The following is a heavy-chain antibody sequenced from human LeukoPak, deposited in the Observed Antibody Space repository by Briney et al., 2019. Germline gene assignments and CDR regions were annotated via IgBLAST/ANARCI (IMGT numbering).Heavy chain of an antibody. D-gene: IGHD1-26*01. J-gene: IGHJ4*02. CDR1: RFIFSNYG. CDR3: GQDWAWGAFGN. CDR2: ITSTGLT. V-gene: IGHV3-23*01. Sequence: GGSLRLSCEASRFIFSNYGMNWVRQAPGKGLEWVSGITSTGLTYYASSVKGRFTISRDNSKRTLYLQINSLRAEDTALYYCGQDWAWGAFGNWGQGALVTVSS.